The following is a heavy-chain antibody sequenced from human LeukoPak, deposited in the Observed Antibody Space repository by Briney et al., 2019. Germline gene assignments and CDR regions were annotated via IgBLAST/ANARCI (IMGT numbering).Heavy chain of an antibody. V-gene: IGHV3-7*01. CDR1: GFTFSSHL. Sequence: GGSLRLSCAASGFTFSSHLMSWVRQAPGKGLEWVANIKQDGSEKYYVDSVKGRFTISRDNAKNSLYLQMNSLRAEDTAVYYCARFPPMNYYYMDVWGKGTTVTVSS. CDR3: ARFPPMNYYYMDV. J-gene: IGHJ6*03. CDR2: IKQDGSEK.